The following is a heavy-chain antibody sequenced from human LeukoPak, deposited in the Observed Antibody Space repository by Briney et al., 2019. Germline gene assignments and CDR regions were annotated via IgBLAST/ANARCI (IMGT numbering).Heavy chain of an antibody. Sequence: GASVKVSCKASGYAFTGYYMHWVRQAPGQGLEWMGWINPNSGGTNYAQKFQGRVTMTRDTSISTAYMELSRLRSDDTAVYYCARDVDSSGYSVGYWGQGTLVTVSS. CDR1: GYAFTGYY. D-gene: IGHD3-22*01. CDR2: INPNSGGT. J-gene: IGHJ4*02. V-gene: IGHV1-2*02. CDR3: ARDVDSSGYSVGY.